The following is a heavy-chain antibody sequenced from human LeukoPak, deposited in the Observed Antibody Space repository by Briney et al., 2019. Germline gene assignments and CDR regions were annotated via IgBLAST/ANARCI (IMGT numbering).Heavy chain of an antibody. V-gene: IGHV3-21*05. D-gene: IGHD4-17*01. J-gene: IGHJ4*02. CDR2: ISSSGSDK. CDR1: GFTFSSYS. Sequence: GGSLRLSCAASGFTFSSYSMNWVRQAPGKGLEWVSFISSSGSDKFYADSVRGRFAISRDNAKNSLYLQMNSLRAEDTAVYYCARDYGDYWGQGTLVTVSS. CDR3: ARDYGDY.